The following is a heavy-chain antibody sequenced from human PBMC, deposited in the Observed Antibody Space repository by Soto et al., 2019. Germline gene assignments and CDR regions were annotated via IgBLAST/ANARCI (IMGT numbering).Heavy chain of an antibody. Sequence: SETLSLTCAVYGGSFSGYYWSWIRQPPGKGLEWIGEINHSGSTNYNPSLKSRVTISVDTSKNQFSLKLSSVTAADTAVYYCARRLRYFDWPRGGAFDIWGQGTMVTVSS. J-gene: IGHJ3*02. D-gene: IGHD3-9*01. CDR1: GGSFSGYY. CDR2: INHSGST. CDR3: ARRLRYFDWPRGGAFDI. V-gene: IGHV4-34*01.